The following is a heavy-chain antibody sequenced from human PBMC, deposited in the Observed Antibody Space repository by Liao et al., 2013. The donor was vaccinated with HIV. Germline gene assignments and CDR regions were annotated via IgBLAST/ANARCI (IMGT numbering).Heavy chain of an antibody. CDR3: ARVALRARGVITFDY. D-gene: IGHD3-10*01. CDR2: IYYKGTT. CDR1: GDSIGVYY. V-gene: IGHV4-59*13. J-gene: IGHJ4*02. Sequence: QVHLRQWGAGLVKPSQTLSLTCAVSGDSIGVYYWSWVRQPQGKGLEWIAYIYYKGTTYYNPSLKSRVTMSVDTSKNQFSLKLSSVTAADTAVYFCARVALRARGVITFDYWGRGSLVTVSS.